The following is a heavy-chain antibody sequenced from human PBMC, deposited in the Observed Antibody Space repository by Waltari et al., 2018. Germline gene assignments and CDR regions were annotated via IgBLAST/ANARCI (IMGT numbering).Heavy chain of an antibody. D-gene: IGHD6-6*01. V-gene: IGHV4-38-2*02. Sequence: QVQLRESGPGLVKPSETLSLSCAVSGFSLSSGYYWGWLRQPPGKGLEWIGSIYDSGNTYYNPPLKSRVTMSIATSKNQFSLRVNSATAADTAVYYCARDRVTGSSGAFNVWGQGTMVTVSS. CDR1: GFSLSSGYY. CDR3: ARDRVTGSSGAFNV. J-gene: IGHJ3*01. CDR2: IYDSGNT.